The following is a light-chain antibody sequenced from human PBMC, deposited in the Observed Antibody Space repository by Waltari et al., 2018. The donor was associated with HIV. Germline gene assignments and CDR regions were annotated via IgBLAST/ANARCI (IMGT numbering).Light chain of an antibody. CDR2: RNN. CDR1: NSNIGSTY. J-gene: IGLJ3*02. CDR3: AAWDDSLSGRV. V-gene: IGLV1-47*01. Sequence: QSVLTQPPSASGTPGQRVTISCSGSNSNIGSTYVYWYQQLPGTTPNLLIYRNNHRPAGVPERFSGSRSGTSASLAISGLRSEDEADYYCAAWDDSLSGRVFGGGTKVTVL.